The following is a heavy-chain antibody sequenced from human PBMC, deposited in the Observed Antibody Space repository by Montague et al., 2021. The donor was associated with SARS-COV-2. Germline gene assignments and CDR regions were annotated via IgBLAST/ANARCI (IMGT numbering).Heavy chain of an antibody. CDR1: GGSISSGGYY. CDR2: IYYSGGT. CDR3: ARIRIGVWGSYRYFDY. J-gene: IGHJ4*02. V-gene: IGHV4-31*03. D-gene: IGHD3-16*02. Sequence: TLSLTCTVSGGSISSGGYYWSWIRQHPGKGLEWIGYIYYSGGTYYNPSLKSRVTISVDTSKNQFSLKLSSVTAADTAVYYCARIRIGVWGSYRYFDYWGQGTLVTVSS.